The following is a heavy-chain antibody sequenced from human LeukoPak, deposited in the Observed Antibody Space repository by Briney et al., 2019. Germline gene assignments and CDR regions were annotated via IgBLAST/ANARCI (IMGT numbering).Heavy chain of an antibody. CDR3: ARAYYDILTGFYGMDV. CDR1: GGSISSYY. Sequence: SETLSLTCTVSGGSISSYYWGWIRQPPGKGLEWIGYIYYSGSTNYNPSLKSRVTIPVDTSKNQFSLKLSSVTAADTAVYYCARAYYDILTGFYGMDVWGQGTTVTVSS. D-gene: IGHD3-9*01. J-gene: IGHJ6*02. CDR2: IYYSGST. V-gene: IGHV4-59*01.